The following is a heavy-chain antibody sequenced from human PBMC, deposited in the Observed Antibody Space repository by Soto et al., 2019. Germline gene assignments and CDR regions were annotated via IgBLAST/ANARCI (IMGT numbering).Heavy chain of an antibody. J-gene: IGHJ5*02. CDR1: GGSISSSSYY. D-gene: IGHD4-4*01. V-gene: IGHV4-39*01. CDR3: ARHEPGYSNYPNWFDP. Sequence: QLQLQESGPGLVKPSETLSLTCTVSGGSISSSSYYWGWIRQPPGKGLEWIGSIYYSGSTYYNPSLKSRVTISVDTSKNQFSLKLSSVTAADTAVYYCARHEPGYSNYPNWFDPWGQGTLVTVSS. CDR2: IYYSGST.